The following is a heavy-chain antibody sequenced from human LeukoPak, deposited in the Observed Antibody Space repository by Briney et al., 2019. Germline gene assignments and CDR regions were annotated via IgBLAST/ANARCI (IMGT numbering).Heavy chain of an antibody. CDR1: GGSISSSSYY. CDR2: IYYSGST. CDR3: ARLGMVRGVAPFDY. V-gene: IGHV4-39*01. D-gene: IGHD3-10*01. J-gene: IGHJ4*02. Sequence: PSETLSLTCTVSGGSISSSSYYWGWIRQPPGKGLEWIGSIYYSGSTYYNPSLKSRVTISVDTSKNQFSLKLTSVTAADTAVYYCARLGMVRGVAPFDYWGQGTLVTVSS.